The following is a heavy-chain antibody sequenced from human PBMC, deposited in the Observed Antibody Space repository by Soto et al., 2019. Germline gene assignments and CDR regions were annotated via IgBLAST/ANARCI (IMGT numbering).Heavy chain of an antibody. CDR3: ARSAYRYTPTYASCWYAYFES. J-gene: IGHJ4*02. CDR1: GFTVSSHY. Sequence: EVQLVETGGDLIQPGGSLRLSCAASGFTVSSHYMSWVRQAPGKGLEWVSVIFSGDSTYYAGSVKGRFTISRDNSKNTLYLQMNSLRAEDTAVYYCARSAYRYTPTYASCWYAYFESWGQGTLVTVSS. CDR2: IFSGDST. D-gene: IGHD6-19*01. V-gene: IGHV3-53*02.